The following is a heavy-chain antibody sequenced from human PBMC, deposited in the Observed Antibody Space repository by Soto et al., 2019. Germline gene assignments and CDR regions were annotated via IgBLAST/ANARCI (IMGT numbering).Heavy chain of an antibody. CDR1: GGSLSGYY. V-gene: IGHV4-34*02. CDR2: INHSGST. J-gene: IGHJ4*02. D-gene: IGHD2-15*01. CDR3: ARGRGCSGGCCYGHGDHS. Sequence: QVQLQQWGAGLLKPSETLSLTCAVNGGSLSGYYWSWIRQPPGKGLEWIGEINHSGSTSYNPSLKSRVTISVDTSKNQFSLKLSSVTAADTGVYYCARGRGCSGGCCYGHGDHSWGQGTLVTVSS.